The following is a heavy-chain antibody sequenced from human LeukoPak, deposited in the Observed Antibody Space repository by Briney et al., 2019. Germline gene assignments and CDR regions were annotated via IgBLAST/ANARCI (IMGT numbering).Heavy chain of an antibody. D-gene: IGHD6-13*01. Sequence: ASVKVSCKASGYTFTGYYMHWVRQAPGQGLEWMGWINPNSGGTNYAQKFQGRVTMTRDTSISTAYMELSRLRSDDTAVYYCAGGDSSSWYWAGIFDYWGQGTLVTVSS. CDR2: INPNSGGT. CDR1: GYTFTGYY. CDR3: AGGDSSSWYWAGIFDY. J-gene: IGHJ4*02. V-gene: IGHV1-2*02.